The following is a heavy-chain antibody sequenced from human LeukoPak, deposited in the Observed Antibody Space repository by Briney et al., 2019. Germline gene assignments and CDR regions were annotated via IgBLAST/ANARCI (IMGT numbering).Heavy chain of an antibody. J-gene: IGHJ5*02. D-gene: IGHD3-9*01. Sequence: GGSLRLSCAASGFTFSSYWMSWVRQAPGQGLEWVANIKTDGSEKYYVDSVKGRFTISRDNAKNSLYLQMNSLRAEDTAVYYCAGDYTGYFPWGQGTLVTVSS. CDR2: IKTDGSEK. CDR3: AGDYTGYFP. CDR1: GFTFSSYW. V-gene: IGHV3-7*03.